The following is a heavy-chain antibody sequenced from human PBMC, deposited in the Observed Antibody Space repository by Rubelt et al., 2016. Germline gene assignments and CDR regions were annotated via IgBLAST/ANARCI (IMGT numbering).Heavy chain of an antibody. D-gene: IGHD2/OR15-2a*01. CDR3: ARNRNSMKP. CDR2: IKQDGSEK. J-gene: IGHJ4*02. Sequence: EVQLVESGGGLVQPGGSLRLSCAASGFTFSNYWMSWVRQAPGQGLEWVANIKQDGSEKYYVDSVKVRFTISRDNATNSRSLQMNSLRDEDTAVYYCARNRNSMKPWGQGTLVTVSS. CDR1: GFTFSNYW. V-gene: IGHV3-7*01.